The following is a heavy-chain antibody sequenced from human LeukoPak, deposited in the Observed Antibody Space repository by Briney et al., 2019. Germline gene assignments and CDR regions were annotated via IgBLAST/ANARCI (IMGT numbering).Heavy chain of an antibody. CDR3: ARPYDSSGYYLYYFDY. CDR1: GYTFTSYA. CDR2: INAGNGNT. J-gene: IGHJ4*02. Sequence: GASVKVSCKASGYTFTSYAMHWVRQAPGQRLEWMGWINAGNGNTKYSQKFQGRVTITRDTSASTAYMELSSLRSEDTAVYYCARPYDSSGYYLYYFDYWGQGTLVTVSS. D-gene: IGHD3-22*01. V-gene: IGHV1-3*01.